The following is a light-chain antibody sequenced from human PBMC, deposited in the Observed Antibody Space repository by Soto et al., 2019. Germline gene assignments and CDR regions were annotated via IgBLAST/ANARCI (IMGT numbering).Light chain of an antibody. J-gene: IGKJ1*01. Sequence: EIQMTQSPSSLSASLGDRVTITCRASQSISSYLAWYQRKPGKAPKLLIYAASSLQGGVPSRFRGRGSGTDFTLPISILQPDDFVTYYCQHNYSYPGAFGQGTKVDIK. V-gene: IGKV1-39*01. CDR3: QHNYSYPGA. CDR2: AAS. CDR1: QSISSY.